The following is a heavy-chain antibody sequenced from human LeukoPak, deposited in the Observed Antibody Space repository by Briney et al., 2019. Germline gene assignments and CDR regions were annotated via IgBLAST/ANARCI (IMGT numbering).Heavy chain of an antibody. J-gene: IGHJ5*02. Sequence: GGSLRLSCAASGFTFSSYAMHWVRQAPGKGLEWVSGIRGGDGITHYVDSVKGRFTISRDNSKNTLYLQMSSLTAEDTALYFCAKSLPSTQNFFDPWGQGTLVTVSS. CDR2: IRGGDGIT. V-gene: IGHV3-23*01. CDR3: AKSLPSTQNFFDP. CDR1: GFTFSSYA. D-gene: IGHD1-7*01.